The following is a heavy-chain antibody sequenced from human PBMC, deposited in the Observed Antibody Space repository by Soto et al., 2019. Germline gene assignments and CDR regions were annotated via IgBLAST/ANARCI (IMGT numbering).Heavy chain of an antibody. Sequence: EVQLVESGGGLVKPGGSLRLSCAASGFTFSSYSMNWVRQAPGKGLEWVSSISSSSSYIYYADSVKGRFTISRDNAQNPLYLQMISRGAEDTTGYYGARVQEPAAVVNWFDPWGQGTLVTVSS. CDR2: ISSSSSYI. CDR1: GFTFSSYS. V-gene: IGHV3-21*01. D-gene: IGHD2-2*01. CDR3: ARVQEPAAVVNWFDP. J-gene: IGHJ5*02.